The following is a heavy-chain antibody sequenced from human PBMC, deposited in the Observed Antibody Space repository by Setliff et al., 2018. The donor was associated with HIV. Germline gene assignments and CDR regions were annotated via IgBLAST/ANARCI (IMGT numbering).Heavy chain of an antibody. CDR3: ASLGGYYPYYYYYMDV. CDR1: GYTFTNYF. CDR2: IIPIFGTP. Sequence: ASVKVSCKASGYTFTNYFVHWVRQAPGQGLEWMGGIIPIFGTPNYAQKFQGRVTITADESTSTAYMELSSLRSEDTAVYYCASLGGYYPYYYYYMDVWGKGTTVTVSS. V-gene: IGHV1-69*13. D-gene: IGHD3-3*01. J-gene: IGHJ6*03.